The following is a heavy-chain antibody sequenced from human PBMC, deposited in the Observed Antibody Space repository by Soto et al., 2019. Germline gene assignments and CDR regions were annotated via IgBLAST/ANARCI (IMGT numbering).Heavy chain of an antibody. CDR1: GGSISSGDYY. D-gene: IGHD3-3*01. CDR2: IYYSGST. Sequence: TSETLSLPCTVSGGSISSGDYYWSWIRQHPGKGLEWIGYIYYSGSTYYNPSLKSRVTISVDTSKNQFSLKLSSVTAADTAVYYCARWWSGSRQGFDPWGQGTLVTVSS. J-gene: IGHJ5*02. CDR3: ARWWSGSRQGFDP. V-gene: IGHV4-31*03.